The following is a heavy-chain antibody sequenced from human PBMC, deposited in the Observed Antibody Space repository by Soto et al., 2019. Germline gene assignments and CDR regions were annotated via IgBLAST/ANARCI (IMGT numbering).Heavy chain of an antibody. J-gene: IGHJ3*02. V-gene: IGHV3-64*01. D-gene: IGHD1-1*01. Sequence: EVQLVESGGGLVQPGGSLRLSCAASGFTFSSYAMHWVRQAPGKGLEYVSAIGSDGGNTYYANSVKDRFTISRDNSKKTLYLHMGSLRTRDMAVYYCARDDPYNDPLRNDAFDIWCQGTMVTVSS. CDR2: IGSDGGNT. CDR1: GFTFSSYA. CDR3: ARDDPYNDPLRNDAFDI.